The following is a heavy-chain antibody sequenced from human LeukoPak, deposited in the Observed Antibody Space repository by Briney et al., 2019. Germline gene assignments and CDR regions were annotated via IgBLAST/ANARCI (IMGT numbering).Heavy chain of an antibody. Sequence: PSETLSLTCTVSGGSISSYYWSWIRQPPGKGLEWIGYIYYSGSTNYNPSLKSRVTISVDTSKNQFSLKLSSVTAADTAVYYCARETSQKGAHYMDVWGKGTTVTVSS. D-gene: IGHD3-16*01. V-gene: IGHV4-59*01. CDR1: GGSISSYY. CDR2: IYYSGST. CDR3: ARETSQKGAHYMDV. J-gene: IGHJ6*03.